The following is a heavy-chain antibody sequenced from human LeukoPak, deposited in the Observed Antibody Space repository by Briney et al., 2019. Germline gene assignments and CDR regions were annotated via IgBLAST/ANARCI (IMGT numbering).Heavy chain of an antibody. V-gene: IGHV4-30-2*01. J-gene: IGHJ4*02. Sequence: SQTLSLTCAVSGGSISSGGYSWSWIRQPPGKGLEWIGYIYHSGSTYYNPSLKSRVTISVDRSKNQFSLKLSSATAADTAVYYCARASQLLFNYWGQGTLVTVSS. CDR1: GGSISSGGYS. CDR3: ARASQLLFNY. D-gene: IGHD2-2*01. CDR2: IYHSGST.